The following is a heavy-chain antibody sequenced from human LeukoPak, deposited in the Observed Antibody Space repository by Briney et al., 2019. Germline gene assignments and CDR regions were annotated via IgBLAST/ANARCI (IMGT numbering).Heavy chain of an antibody. J-gene: IGHJ5*02. CDR2: FDPEDGET. CDR1: GYTLTESS. CDR3: ATDPPYYDILTGYYGPNWFDP. V-gene: IGHV1-24*01. D-gene: IGHD3-9*01. Sequence: GASVKVSCKVSGYTLTESSMHWVRQAPGKGLEWMGGFDPEDGETIYAQKFQGRVTMTEDTSTDTAYMELSSLRSEDTAVYYCATDPPYYDILTGYYGPNWFDPWGQGTLVTVSS.